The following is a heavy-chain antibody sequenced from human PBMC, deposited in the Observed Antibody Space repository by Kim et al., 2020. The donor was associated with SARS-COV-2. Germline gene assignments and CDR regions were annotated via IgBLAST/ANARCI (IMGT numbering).Heavy chain of an antibody. CDR3: ARGGDYVWGSFDP. J-gene: IGHJ5*02. D-gene: IGHD3-16*01. Sequence: ASVKVSCKASGYTFTSYAMHWVRQAPGQRLEWMGWINAGNGNTKYSQKFQGRVTITRDTSASTAYMELSSLRSEDTAVYYCARGGDYVWGSFDPWGQGTLVTVSS. V-gene: IGHV1-3*01. CDR1: GYTFTSYA. CDR2: INAGNGNT.